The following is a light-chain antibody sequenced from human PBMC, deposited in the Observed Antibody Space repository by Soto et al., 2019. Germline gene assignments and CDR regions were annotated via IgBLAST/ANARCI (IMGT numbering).Light chain of an antibody. CDR3: QQYGSSPYT. CDR2: GAS. CDR1: QSVSSSY. V-gene: IGKV3-20*01. Sequence: EIVLTQSPGTLSLSPGERATLSCRASQSVSSSYLAWYQQKPGQAPRLLIYGASSRATGIPDRFSGSGSGTDFTLTISSLETADFAVYYCQQYGSSPYTFGQGTKLEIK. J-gene: IGKJ2*01.